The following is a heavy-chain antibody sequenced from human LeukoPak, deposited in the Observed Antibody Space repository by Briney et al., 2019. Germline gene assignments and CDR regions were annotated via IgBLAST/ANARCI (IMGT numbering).Heavy chain of an antibody. CDR1: GFTFDDYA. J-gene: IGHJ4*02. V-gene: IGHV3-9*01. Sequence: GGPLRLSCAASGFTFDDYAMHWVRQAPGKGLEWVSGISWNSGSIGYADSVKGRFTISRDNAKNSLYLQMNSLRAEDTALYYCAKGYSSGWYSLDYWGQGTLVTVSS. D-gene: IGHD6-19*01. CDR3: AKGYSSGWYSLDY. CDR2: ISWNSGSI.